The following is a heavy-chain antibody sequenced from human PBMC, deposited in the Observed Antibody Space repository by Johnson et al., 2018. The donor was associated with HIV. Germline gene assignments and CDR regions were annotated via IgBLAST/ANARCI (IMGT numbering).Heavy chain of an antibody. J-gene: IGHJ3*02. CDR3: TRDWGEDGYTWGLGFDI. D-gene: IGHD5-24*01. CDR1: GFTFSSYG. V-gene: IGHV3-30*03. CDR2: ISYDGSNK. Sequence: QVQLVESGGGVVQPGRSLRLSCAASGFTFSSYGMHWVRQAPGKGLEWLAVISYDGSNKYYADSVKGRFTISRDNSKNTLNLQMNSLRPEDTGVYYCTRDWGEDGYTWGLGFDIWGPGTVVTVSS.